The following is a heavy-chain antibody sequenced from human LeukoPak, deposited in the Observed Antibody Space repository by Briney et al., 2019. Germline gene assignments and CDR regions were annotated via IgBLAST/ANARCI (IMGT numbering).Heavy chain of an antibody. CDR3: ARGDYGDSNFDY. CDR2: ISYDGSNK. CDR1: GFTFSSYA. V-gene: IGHV3-30*04. Sequence: PGGSLRLSCAASGFTFSSYAMHWVRQAPGKGLEWVAVISYDGSNKYYADSVKGRFTISRDNSKNTLYLQMNSLRAEDTAVYYCARGDYGDSNFDYWGQGTLVTVSS. J-gene: IGHJ4*02. D-gene: IGHD4-17*01.